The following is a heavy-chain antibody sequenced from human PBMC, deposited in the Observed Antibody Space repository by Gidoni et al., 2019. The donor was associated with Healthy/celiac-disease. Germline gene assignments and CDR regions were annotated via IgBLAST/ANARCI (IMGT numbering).Heavy chain of an antibody. CDR1: GFPFRSYS. V-gene: IGHV3-21*01. D-gene: IGHD6-19*01. Sequence: EVQLVESGGGLVKPGGALSLSCAASGFPFRSYSMDWVRQATGTGLEGVSSISSSSSYIYYADSVKGRFTISRDNAKNSLYLEMNSLRAEDTAVYYCARGTGAEGLWLAYFDYWGQGTLVTVSS. CDR2: ISSSSSYI. J-gene: IGHJ4*02. CDR3: ARGTGAEGLWLAYFDY.